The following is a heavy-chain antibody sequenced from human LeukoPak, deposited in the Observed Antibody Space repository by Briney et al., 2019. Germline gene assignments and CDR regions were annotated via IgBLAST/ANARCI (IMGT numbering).Heavy chain of an antibody. D-gene: IGHD6-19*01. CDR2: IYSGGYT. CDR1: GFTFSSYA. CDR3: ARDSGAVAGLFDY. Sequence: PGGSLRLSCAASGFTFSSYAMHWVRRAPGKGLEWVAVIYSGGYTYYADSVKGRFTISRDNSKNTLYLQMNSLRAEDTAVYYCARDSGAVAGLFDYWGQGTLVTVSS. J-gene: IGHJ4*02. V-gene: IGHV3-66*01.